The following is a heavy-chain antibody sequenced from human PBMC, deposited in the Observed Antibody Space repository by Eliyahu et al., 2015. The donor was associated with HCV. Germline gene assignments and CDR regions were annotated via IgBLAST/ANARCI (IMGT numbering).Heavy chain of an antibody. CDR1: GYTFTSYY. CDR3: ARGGSAALVGIGDY. J-gene: IGHJ4*02. D-gene: IGHD3-10*01. V-gene: IGHV1-46*04. Sequence: QVQLVQSGAEVKKPGASVKVSCKASGYTFTSYYMHWVRQAXGQGLEWMGIIKPSGGTTNYAQKLQGRVTLTRDTSTSTVYMELSSLRSEDTAIYFCARGGSAALVGIGDYWGQGTLVIVSS. CDR2: IKPSGGTT.